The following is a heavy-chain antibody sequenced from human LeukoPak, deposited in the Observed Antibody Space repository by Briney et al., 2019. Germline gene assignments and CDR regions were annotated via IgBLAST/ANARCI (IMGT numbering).Heavy chain of an antibody. CDR2: ISGRGAST. CDR1: GFTFSTYA. D-gene: IGHD3-10*01. CDR3: AKDLYYGSGSKFDD. Sequence: GGSLRLSCAASGFTFSTYAMGWVRQAPGKGLEWVSFISGRGASTYYADSVKGRFTISRDNSKNTLSLQMNSLRAEDTAVYYCAKDLYYGSGSKFDDWGQGTLVTVSS. J-gene: IGHJ4*02. V-gene: IGHV3-23*01.